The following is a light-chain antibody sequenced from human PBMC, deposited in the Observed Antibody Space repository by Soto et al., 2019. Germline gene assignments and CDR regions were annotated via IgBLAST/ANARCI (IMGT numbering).Light chain of an antibody. V-gene: IGLV2-14*01. Sequence: QSALTQPASVSGSPGQSITISCTGTRSYVGGYNYVSWYQQHPGKAPNLMIYEVSNRPSGVSNRFSGSKSGNTASLTISGLQAEDEADYYCSSYTSSSTLVFGTGTKLTVL. CDR2: EVS. J-gene: IGLJ1*01. CDR1: RSYVGGYNY. CDR3: SSYTSSSTLV.